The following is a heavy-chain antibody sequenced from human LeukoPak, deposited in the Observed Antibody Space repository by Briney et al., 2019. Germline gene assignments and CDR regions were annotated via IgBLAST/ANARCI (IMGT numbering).Heavy chain of an antibody. CDR3: TRETGGTVGSTDFDY. CDR1: DFTSSSYA. CDR2: LSYDGANK. J-gene: IGHJ4*02. Sequence: GGSLRLSCAASDFTSSSYAIHWVRQAPDKGLGWVAVLSYDGANKYYADSVKGRFTISRDNSKNTLYLQMNSLRAEDTAVYYCTRETGGTVGSTDFDYWGQGTLVTVSS. D-gene: IGHD4-17*01. V-gene: IGHV3-30-3*01.